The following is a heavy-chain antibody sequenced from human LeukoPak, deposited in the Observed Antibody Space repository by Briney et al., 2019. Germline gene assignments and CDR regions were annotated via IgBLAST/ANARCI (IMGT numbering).Heavy chain of an antibody. V-gene: IGHV1-69*05. CDR2: IIPIFGTA. J-gene: IGHJ6*03. CDR3: ARGRYSSSSGAWGYYYYYMDV. CDR1: GGTFSSYA. Sequence: SVKVSCKASGGTFSSYAISWVRQAPGQGLEWMGGIIPIFGTANYAQKFQGRATITTDESTSTAYMELSSLRSEDTAVYYCARGRYSSSSGAWGYYYYYMDVWGKGTTVTVSS. D-gene: IGHD6-6*01.